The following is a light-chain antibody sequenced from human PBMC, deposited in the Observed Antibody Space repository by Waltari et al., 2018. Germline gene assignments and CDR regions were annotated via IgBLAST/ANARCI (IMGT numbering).Light chain of an antibody. Sequence: EIVLTQSPGTLSLSPGERATLSCRASQSVGRSLAWYQQKPGQAPRLLIYGASIRATGIPDRFSGRGSGTDFSLTISRLEPEDFAAYHCQHYVRLPVTFGQGTKVEIK. V-gene: IGKV3-20*01. CDR1: QSVGRS. CDR3: QHYVRLPVT. J-gene: IGKJ1*01. CDR2: GAS.